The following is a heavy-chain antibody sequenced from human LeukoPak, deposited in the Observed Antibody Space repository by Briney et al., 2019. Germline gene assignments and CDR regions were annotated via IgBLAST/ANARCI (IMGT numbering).Heavy chain of an antibody. CDR2: IYSGGST. Sequence: GGSLRLSCTVSGFTVSSDSMSWVRQAPGKGLEGVSFIYSGGSTFYADSVKGRFTISRDNSKNTLYLQMNSLRAEDTAVYYCARGGSYLSAFDIWGQGTMVTVSS. CDR1: GFTVSSDS. V-gene: IGHV3-53*01. J-gene: IGHJ3*02. CDR3: ARGGSYLSAFDI. D-gene: IGHD1-26*01.